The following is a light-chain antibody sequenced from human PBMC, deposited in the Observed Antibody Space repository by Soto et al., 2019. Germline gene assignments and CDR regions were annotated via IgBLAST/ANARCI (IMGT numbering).Light chain of an antibody. CDR1: QNGYNN. CDR2: DAS. CDR3: QQCRNWPLT. Sequence: EIVMTQSPATLSASPGEGATLSCKAGQNGYNNLAGYQQRPGQPPRLLIYDASTRATGISARFSGSGYGTEFTLTISSLQSEDFAVYFCQQCRNWPLTFGGGTKVEIK. V-gene: IGKV3-15*01. J-gene: IGKJ4*01.